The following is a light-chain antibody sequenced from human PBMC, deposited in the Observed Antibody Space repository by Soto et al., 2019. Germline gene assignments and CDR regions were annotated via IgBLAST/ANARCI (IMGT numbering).Light chain of an antibody. J-gene: IGKJ3*01. CDR3: QPHNNWPLVFT. CDR1: QNINSE. V-gene: IGKV3-15*01. Sequence: EIVMTQSPATLSVSPGERATLSCRASQNINSELAWYQQKPGQAPRLLIYSASTRITGVPARFSGSGSGTEFTLTITSLQSEDLAVYYCQPHNNWPLVFTFAPVTKLEIK. CDR2: SAS.